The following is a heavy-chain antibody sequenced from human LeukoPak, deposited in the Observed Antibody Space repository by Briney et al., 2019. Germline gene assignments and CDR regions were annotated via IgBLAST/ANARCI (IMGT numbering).Heavy chain of an antibody. CDR2: INTNTGNP. V-gene: IGHV7-4-1*02. Sequence: GASVKVSCTTSGYTFSTYGINWVRQAPGQGLEWMGWINTNTGNPTYAQGFTGRFVFSLDTSVSTAYLQISSLKAEDTAVYYCARHRHDSSGYLGYWGQGTLVTVSS. CDR1: GYTFSTYG. CDR3: ARHRHDSSGYLGY. J-gene: IGHJ4*02. D-gene: IGHD3-22*01.